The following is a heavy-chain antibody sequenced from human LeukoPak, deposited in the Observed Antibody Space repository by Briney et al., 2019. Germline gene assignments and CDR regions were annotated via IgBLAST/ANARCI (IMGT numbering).Heavy chain of an antibody. CDR3: ARVGVRGVITSFDY. D-gene: IGHD3-10*01. CDR1: GDSISSSNW. V-gene: IGHV4-4*02. CDR2: IHHSGST. Sequence: SETLSLTCAVSGDSISSSNWWSWVRQSPGKGLEWIAEIHHSGSTNCNPSLKSRVTISVDKSKNQFSLQLSSVTAADTAVYYCARVGVRGVITSFDYWGQGALVTVSS. J-gene: IGHJ4*02.